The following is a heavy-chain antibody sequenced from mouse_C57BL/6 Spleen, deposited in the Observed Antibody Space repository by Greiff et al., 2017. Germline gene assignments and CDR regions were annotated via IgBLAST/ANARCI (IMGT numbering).Heavy chain of an antibody. V-gene: IGHV1-72*01. J-gene: IGHJ2*01. CDR2: IDPNSGGT. Sequence: QVQLQQPGAELVKPGASVKLSCKASGYTFTSYWMHWVQQRPGRGLEWIGRIDPNSGGTKYNEKFKSKATLTVDKPSSTAYMQLSSLTSEDSAVYYCARERITTVPLSFDYWGQGTTLTVSS. CDR1: GYTFTSYW. D-gene: IGHD1-1*01. CDR3: ARERITTVPLSFDY.